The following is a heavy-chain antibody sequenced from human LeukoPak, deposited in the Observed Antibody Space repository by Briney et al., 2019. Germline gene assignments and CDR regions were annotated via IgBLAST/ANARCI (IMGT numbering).Heavy chain of an antibody. Sequence: SETLSLTCAVSGGSISSSNWWSWVRQPPGKGLEWIGEIYHSGSTNYNPSLKSRVTISVDKSKNQFSLKLSSVTAADTAVYYCAKEFDSGGYGANFDSWGQGTLVTVSS. CDR2: IYHSGST. CDR3: AKEFDSGGYGANFDS. CDR1: GGSISSSNW. D-gene: IGHD3-10*01. V-gene: IGHV4-4*02. J-gene: IGHJ4*02.